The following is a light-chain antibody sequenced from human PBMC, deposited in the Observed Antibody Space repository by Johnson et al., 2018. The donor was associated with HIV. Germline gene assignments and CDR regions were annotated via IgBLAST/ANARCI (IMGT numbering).Light chain of an antibody. J-gene: IGLJ1*01. Sequence: QSVLTQPPSVSAAPGQKVTISCSGSTYNIGNNYVSWYQQLPGTAPKLLIYEKNKRPSGIPDRFSASESGTSATLGITGLQTGDEADYYCGAWDSSLSAHYVFGTGTKVTVL. CDR1: TYNIGNNY. CDR3: GAWDSSLSAHYV. CDR2: EKN. V-gene: IGLV1-51*02.